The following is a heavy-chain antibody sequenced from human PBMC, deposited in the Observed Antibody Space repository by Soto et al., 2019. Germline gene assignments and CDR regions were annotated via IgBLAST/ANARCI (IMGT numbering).Heavy chain of an antibody. CDR3: ARVVSGSYPAEHDAFDI. D-gene: IGHD1-26*01. V-gene: IGHV4-59*01. CDR2: IYYSGST. CDR1: GGSISSYY. J-gene: IGHJ3*02. Sequence: VQLQESGPGLVKPSETLSLTCTVSGGSISSYYWSWIRQPPGKGLEWIGYIYYSGSTNYNPSLKSRVTISVDTSKNQFSLKLSSVTAADTAVYYRARVVSGSYPAEHDAFDIWGQGTMVTVSS.